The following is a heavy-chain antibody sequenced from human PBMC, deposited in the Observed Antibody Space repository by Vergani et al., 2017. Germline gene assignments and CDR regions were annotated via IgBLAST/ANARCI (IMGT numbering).Heavy chain of an antibody. CDR2: IYYDGSKK. CDR3: VREGSYCGSTTCRNPSYVYYYHMDV. CDR1: GFTFSTYA. Sequence: QVQLVEPGGGVVQPGRSLRLSCTSSGFTFSTYAMHWVRQAPGKGLEWVAIIYYDGSKKYYADSVEGRFTISRDNSRNTLHLLMSSLRAEDTAIYYCVREGSYCGSTTCRNPSYVYYYHMDVWGEGTTVTVSS. V-gene: IGHV3-33*01. J-gene: IGHJ6*03. D-gene: IGHD2-21*01.